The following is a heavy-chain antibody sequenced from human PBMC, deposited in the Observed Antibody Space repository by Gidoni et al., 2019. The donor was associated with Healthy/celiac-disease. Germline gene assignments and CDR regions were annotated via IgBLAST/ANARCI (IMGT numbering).Heavy chain of an antibody. CDR2: IYTSGST. D-gene: IGHD3-22*01. CDR1: GGSISSGSHY. CDR3: ARDSGYYYVAFDY. V-gene: IGHV4-61*02. J-gene: IGHJ4*02. Sequence: QVQLQESGPGLVKPSQTLSLTCTVSGGSISSGSHYWNWIRQPAGKGLEWIGRIYTSGSTNYNPSLKSRVTISVDTSKNQFSLKLSSVTAADTAVYYCARDSGYYYVAFDYWGQGTLVTVSS.